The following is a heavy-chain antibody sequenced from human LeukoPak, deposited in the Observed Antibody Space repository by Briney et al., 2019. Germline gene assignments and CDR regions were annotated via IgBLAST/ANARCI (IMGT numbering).Heavy chain of an antibody. CDR3: ASARYCSSTSCYWFWFDP. CDR2: IIPTFGTA. V-gene: IGHV1-69*13. Sequence: GASVKVSCKASGGTFSSYAISWVRQAPGQGLEWMGGIIPTFGTANYAQKSQGRVTITADESTSTAYMELSSLRSEDTAVYYCASARYCSSTSCYWFWFDPWGQGTLVTVSS. J-gene: IGHJ5*02. D-gene: IGHD2-2*01. CDR1: GGTFSSYA.